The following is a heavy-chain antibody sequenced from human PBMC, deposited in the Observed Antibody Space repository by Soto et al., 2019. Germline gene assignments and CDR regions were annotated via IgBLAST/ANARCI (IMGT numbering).Heavy chain of an antibody. Sequence: SETLSLTCAVYGGSFSGYYWSWIRQPPGKGLEWIGEINHSGSTNYNPSLKSRVTISVDTSKNQFSLKLSSVTAADTAVYYCARATVVVVAATPAGVNWCDPWGQGTLVTVS. D-gene: IGHD2-15*01. CDR1: GGSFSGYY. J-gene: IGHJ5*02. CDR2: INHSGST. V-gene: IGHV4-34*01. CDR3: ARATVVVVAATPAGVNWCDP.